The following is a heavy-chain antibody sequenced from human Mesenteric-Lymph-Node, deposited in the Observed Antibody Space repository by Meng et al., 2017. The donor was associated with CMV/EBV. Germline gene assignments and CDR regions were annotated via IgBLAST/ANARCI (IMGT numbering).Heavy chain of an antibody. CDR2: INPNSSGT. V-gene: IGHV1-2*02. J-gene: IGHJ6*02. CDR1: GYTFTGYY. CDR3: ASYSGTYYYYGMDV. Sequence: ASVKVSCKASGYTFTGYYMHWVRQAPGQGLEWMGWINPNSSGTNYAQKFQGRVTMTRDTSISTAYMELSRLRSDDTAVYYCASYSGTYYYYGMDVWGQGTTVTVSS. D-gene: IGHD1-26*01.